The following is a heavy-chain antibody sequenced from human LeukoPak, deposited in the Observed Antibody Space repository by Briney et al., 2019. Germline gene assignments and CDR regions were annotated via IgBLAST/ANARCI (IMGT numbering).Heavy chain of an antibody. CDR2: IRTKTSGGTM. V-gene: IGHV3-49*04. D-gene: IGHD2-21*02. CDR1: GIPFDDFS. J-gene: IGHJ4*02. CDR3: TMVAYCGTVCYFAAD. Sequence: SLRLSCKVSGIPFDDFSVSRVRQAPGKGQEWISVIRTKTSGGTMDYARSVKGRFTVSRDDSKSIAYLQMNSLKTEDTAVYYCTMVAYCGTVCYFAADWGQGTLVTVSS.